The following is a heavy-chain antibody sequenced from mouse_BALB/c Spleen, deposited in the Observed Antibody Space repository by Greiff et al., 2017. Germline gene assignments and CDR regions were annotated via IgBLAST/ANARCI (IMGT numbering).Heavy chain of an antibody. CDR3: ARGDGNGAMDY. D-gene: IGHD2-1*01. Sequence: EVQLQQSGPELMKPGASVKISCKASGYSFTSYYMHWVKQSHGKSLEWIGYIDPFNGGTSYNQKFKGKATLTVDKSSSTAYMHLSSLTSEDSAVYYCARGDGNGAMDYWGQGTSVTVSS. J-gene: IGHJ4*01. V-gene: IGHV1S135*01. CDR1: GYSFTSYY. CDR2: IDPFNGGT.